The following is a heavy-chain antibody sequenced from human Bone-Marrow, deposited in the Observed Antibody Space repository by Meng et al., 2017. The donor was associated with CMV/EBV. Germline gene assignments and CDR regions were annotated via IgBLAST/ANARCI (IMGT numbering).Heavy chain of an antibody. Sequence: GASLKISCAASGFTFSSYAMHWVRQAPGKGLEWVAIISYDGSKKYYVDSVKGRFTISRDNSKNTLYLQMNNLRTEHTAVYYCASGGGGSDYWGQGTLVTVSS. J-gene: IGHJ4*02. D-gene: IGHD3-16*01. CDR2: ISYDGSKK. V-gene: IGHV3-30*04. CDR1: GFTFSSYA. CDR3: ASGGGGSDY.